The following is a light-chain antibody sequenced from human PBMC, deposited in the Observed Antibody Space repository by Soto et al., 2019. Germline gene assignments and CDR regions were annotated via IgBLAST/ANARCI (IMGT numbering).Light chain of an antibody. V-gene: IGKV3-15*01. J-gene: IGKJ1*01. Sequence: EIVMTQSPATLSVSPGERATLSCRASQSVSSNLAWYQQKPGQAPRLLIYGVSTRATGIPARFSGSGSGTEFTLTISSLQSEDFAFYYCQHYNNWPGTFGQGTKVEIK. CDR2: GVS. CDR3: QHYNNWPGT. CDR1: QSVSSN.